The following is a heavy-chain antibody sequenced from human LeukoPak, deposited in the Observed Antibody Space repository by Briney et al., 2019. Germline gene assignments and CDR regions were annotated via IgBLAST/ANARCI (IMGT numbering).Heavy chain of an antibody. CDR2: INVDSGNT. Sequence: ASVKVSCKASGYIFANYGLSWVRQVPGQGLEWMGWINVDSGNTNYAQNLQGRVTMTTDTSTNTAYMELRSLRSDDTAVYYCARDSGYCSSWGDYWGQGTLVTVSS. V-gene: IGHV1-18*01. D-gene: IGHD6-13*01. CDR3: ARDSGYCSSWGDY. CDR1: GYIFANYG. J-gene: IGHJ4*02.